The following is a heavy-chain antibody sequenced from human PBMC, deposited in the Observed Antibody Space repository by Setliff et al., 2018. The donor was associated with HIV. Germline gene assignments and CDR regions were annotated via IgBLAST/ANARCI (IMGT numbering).Heavy chain of an antibody. D-gene: IGHD3-3*01. Sequence: SVKVSCKASRSTFNSHTINWVRQAPGQGLDWMGGIIPILGVANYAQRFQGKVTITADKSTSTAYMELTSLRFDDTAMYYCVRGVQSPPHYSYYYMDVWGEGTMVTV. CDR1: RSTFNSHT. CDR2: IIPILGVA. J-gene: IGHJ6*03. CDR3: VRGVQSPPHYSYYYMDV. V-gene: IGHV1-69*10.